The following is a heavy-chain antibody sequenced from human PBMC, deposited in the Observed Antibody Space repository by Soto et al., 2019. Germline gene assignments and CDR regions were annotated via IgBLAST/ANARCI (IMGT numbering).Heavy chain of an antibody. CDR2: INHSGST. CDR1: GGSFSGYY. J-gene: IGHJ4*02. Sequence: QVQLQQWGAGLLKPSETLSLTCAVYGGSFSGYYWSWIRQPPGKGLEWIGEINHSGSTNYNPSLKSRVTISVDTFKNQFSLKLSSVTAADTAVYYCARARGGCSSTSCYFVIDYWGQGTLVTVSS. CDR3: ARARGGCSSTSCYFVIDY. D-gene: IGHD2-2*01. V-gene: IGHV4-34*01.